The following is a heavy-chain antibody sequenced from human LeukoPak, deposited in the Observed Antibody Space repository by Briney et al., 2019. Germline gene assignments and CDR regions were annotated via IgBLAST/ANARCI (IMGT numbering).Heavy chain of an antibody. J-gene: IGHJ5*02. V-gene: IGHV3-30*04. CDR2: ISYGGSNK. D-gene: IGHD5-18*01. CDR1: GFTFSSYA. CDR3: ASGKYRYGDNWFDP. Sequence: GGSLRLSCAASGFTFSSYAMHWVRQAPGKGLEWAAVISYGGSNKYYADSVKGRFTISRDNSKNTLYLQMNSLRAEDTAVYFCASGKYRYGDNWFDPWGQGTLVTVSS.